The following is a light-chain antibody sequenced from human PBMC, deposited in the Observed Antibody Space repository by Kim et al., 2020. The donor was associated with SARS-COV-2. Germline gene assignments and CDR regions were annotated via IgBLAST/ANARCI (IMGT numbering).Light chain of an antibody. CDR2: QDS. CDR1: EVGGKY. J-gene: IGLJ2*01. Sequence: SYELTQPPSVSVSPGQTATIPCSGDEVGGKYVCWYQHKPGQSPVLVIYQDSHRPSGIPGRFSGSNAANTATLTISGTQALDEADYYCQAWDRNTVVFGGGTQLTVL. V-gene: IGLV3-1*01. CDR3: QAWDRNTVV.